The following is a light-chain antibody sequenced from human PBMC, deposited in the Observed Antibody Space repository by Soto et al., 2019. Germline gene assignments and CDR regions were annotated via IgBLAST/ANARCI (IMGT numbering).Light chain of an antibody. V-gene: IGKV4-1*01. CDR1: QSILYSSNNKVY. CDR3: QQYYDTPWT. Sequence: DIVMTQSPDSLAVSLGERATIDCKSSQSILYSSNNKVYLAWYQQKPGQPPKLLIYWASTRESGVPDRFSGSGSGTDFTLTISSLQADDVAVYYCQQYYDTPWTFGQGTKVEIK. J-gene: IGKJ1*01. CDR2: WAS.